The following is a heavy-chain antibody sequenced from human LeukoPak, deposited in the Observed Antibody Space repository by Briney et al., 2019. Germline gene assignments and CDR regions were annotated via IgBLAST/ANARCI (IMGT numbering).Heavy chain of an antibody. V-gene: IGHV4-39*07. Sequence: SETLSLTCTVSGVSISSSNSYWGWIRLPPGKGLQWIGSIYHSGSTYYNPSLKSRVTISVDTSKNQFSLKLSSVTAADTALYYCARENGYRYDYWGQGTLVTVSS. CDR3: ARENGYRYDY. CDR1: GVSISSSNSY. CDR2: IYHSGST. D-gene: IGHD5-18*01. J-gene: IGHJ4*02.